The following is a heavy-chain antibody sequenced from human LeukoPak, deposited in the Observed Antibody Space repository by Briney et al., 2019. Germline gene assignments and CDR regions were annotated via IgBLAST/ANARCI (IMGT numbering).Heavy chain of an antibody. CDR2: ISSNGGST. D-gene: IGHD6-13*01. Sequence: GGSLRLSCAASGFTFSSYWMSWVRQAPGKGLEYVSAISSNGGSTYYANSVKGRFTISRDNSKNTLYLQMGSLRAEDMAVYYCAREAGSSWYYFDYWGQGTLVTVSS. CDR3: AREAGSSWYYFDY. V-gene: IGHV3-64*01. CDR1: GFTFSSYW. J-gene: IGHJ4*02.